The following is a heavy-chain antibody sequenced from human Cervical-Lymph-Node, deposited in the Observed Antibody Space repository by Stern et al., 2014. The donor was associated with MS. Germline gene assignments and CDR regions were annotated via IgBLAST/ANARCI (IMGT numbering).Heavy chain of an antibody. D-gene: IGHD1-14*01. CDR3: ARGGASRN. Sequence: EVQLVESGGGLVQPGGSLRLSCAGSGFTISKNYMSWVRPAPGKGLEWISVIHYDASTYFAASVKGRFNTSRDDSKNTFYLQMNNLRVEDTAVYYCARGGASRNWGQGTLVLVSS. J-gene: IGHJ4*02. V-gene: IGHV3-66*01. CDR1: GFTISKNY. CDR2: IHYDAST.